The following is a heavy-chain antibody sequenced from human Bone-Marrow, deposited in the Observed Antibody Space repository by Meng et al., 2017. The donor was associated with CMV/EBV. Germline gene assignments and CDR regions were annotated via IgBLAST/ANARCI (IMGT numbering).Heavy chain of an antibody. J-gene: IGHJ5*02. CDR3: ARGAPQGEEDWFDP. D-gene: IGHD3-10*01. CDR1: GGTFSSYA. CDR2: IIPIFGTA. Sequence: SGGTFSSYAISWVRQAPGQGLEWMGGIIPIFGTANYAQKFQGRVTITADKSTSTACMELSSLRSEDTAVYYCARGAPQGEEDWFDPWGQGTLVTVSS. V-gene: IGHV1-69*06.